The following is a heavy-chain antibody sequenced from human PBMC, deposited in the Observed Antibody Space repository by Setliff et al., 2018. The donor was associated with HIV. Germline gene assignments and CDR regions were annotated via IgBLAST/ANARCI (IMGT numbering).Heavy chain of an antibody. D-gene: IGHD3-9*01. J-gene: IGHJ6*03. CDR3: TRHPLRPGIAGYFYFVDV. Sequence: ESLKISCKDYGHSFPNDWIGWVRQMPGKGLEWVAIIFPGDSETRYSPSFEGRVTISADRSINTVYLQWSSLRASDTAVYYCTRHPLRPGIAGYFYFVDVWGTGTTVTVSS. CDR2: IFPGDSET. CDR1: GHSFPNDW. V-gene: IGHV5-51*01.